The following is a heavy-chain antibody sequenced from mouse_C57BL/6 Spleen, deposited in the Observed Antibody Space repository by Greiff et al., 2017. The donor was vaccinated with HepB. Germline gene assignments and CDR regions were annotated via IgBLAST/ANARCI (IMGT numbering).Heavy chain of an antibody. D-gene: IGHD2-4*01. J-gene: IGHJ3*01. CDR3: ARWGYDYDGFAY. CDR1: GYTFTSYW. CDR2: IDPSDSET. Sequence: KESCKASGYTFTSYWMHWVKQRPIQGLEWIGNIDPSDSETHYNQKFKDKATLTVDKSSSTAYMQLSSLTSEDSAVYYCARWGYDYDGFAYWGQGTLVTVSA. V-gene: IGHV1-52*01.